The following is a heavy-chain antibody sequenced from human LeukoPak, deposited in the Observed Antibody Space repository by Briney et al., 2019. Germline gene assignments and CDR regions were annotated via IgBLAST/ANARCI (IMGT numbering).Heavy chain of an antibody. CDR1: GDSVSSKNVA. J-gene: IGHJ4*02. D-gene: IGHD6-25*01. V-gene: IGHV6-1*01. CDR3: ARDPRISSACYFDY. CDR2: TYYRSQWGT. Sequence: TLSLTCAISGDSVSSKNVAWNWIRQSPSRGLEWLGKTYYRSQWGTDYAVSVNSRITINPDTSKNQFSLQLNSVTPEDTAVYYCARDPRISSACYFDYWGQGTLVTVSS.